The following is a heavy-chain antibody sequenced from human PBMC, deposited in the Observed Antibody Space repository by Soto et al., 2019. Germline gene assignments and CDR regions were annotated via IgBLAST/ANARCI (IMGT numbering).Heavy chain of an antibody. CDR1: GFTFSSYA. Sequence: EVQLLESGGGLVQPGGSLRLSCAASGFTFSSYAMSWVRQAPGKGLEWVSAISGSGGSTYYADSVKGRFTISRGNSKNTLYLQMNSLRAEDTAVYYCAKDIQVGGFGETDYWGQGTLVTVSS. CDR3: AKDIQVGGFGETDY. V-gene: IGHV3-23*01. D-gene: IGHD3-10*01. CDR2: ISGSGGST. J-gene: IGHJ4*02.